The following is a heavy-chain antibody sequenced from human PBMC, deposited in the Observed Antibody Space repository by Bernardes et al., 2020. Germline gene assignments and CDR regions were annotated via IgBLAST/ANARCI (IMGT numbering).Heavy chain of an antibody. V-gene: IGHV4-34*01. CDR2: INHSGST. Sequence: SEPLSLTCAVYGGSFSGYYWSWIRQPPGKGLEWIGEINHSGSTNYNPSLKSRVTISVDTSKNQFSLKLSSVTAADTAVYYCARGRGRVASSRKLKNWFDPWGQGTLVTVSS. D-gene: IGHD3-16*01. CDR1: GGSFSGYY. J-gene: IGHJ5*02. CDR3: ARGRGRVASSRKLKNWFDP.